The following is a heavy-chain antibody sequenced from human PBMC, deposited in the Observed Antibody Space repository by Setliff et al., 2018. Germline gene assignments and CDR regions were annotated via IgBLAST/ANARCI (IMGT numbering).Heavy chain of an antibody. CDR2: INPHGSEK. J-gene: IGHJ4*02. CDR1: GLSYTNDW. V-gene: IGHV3-7*01. Sequence: PGGSLRLSCTASGLSYTNDWVSWVRQAPGKGLEWLASINPHGSEKYYADSVKGRFTISRDNAKSSLSLQMNNLRSEDTAVYYCFGAGTCSYWGQGTLVTVSS. D-gene: IGHD3-10*01. CDR3: FGAGTCSY.